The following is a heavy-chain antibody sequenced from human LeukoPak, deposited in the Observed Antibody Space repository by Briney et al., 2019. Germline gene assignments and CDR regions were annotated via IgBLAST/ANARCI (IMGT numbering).Heavy chain of an antibody. CDR3: AKDYSYGYGYYFDY. J-gene: IGHJ4*02. D-gene: IGHD5-18*01. CDR2: ISYDGSDK. V-gene: IGHV3-30*18. CDR1: GFTFSNCG. Sequence: GRSLRLSCAASGFTFSNCGMQWVRQAPGKGLEWVAVISYDGSDKYYADSVKGRFTISRDNSKNTLYLQMNSLRAEDTAVYYCAKDYSYGYGYYFDYWGQGTLATVSS.